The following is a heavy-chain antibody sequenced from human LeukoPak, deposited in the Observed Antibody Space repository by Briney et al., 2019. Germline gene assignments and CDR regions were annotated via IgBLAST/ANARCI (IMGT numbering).Heavy chain of an antibody. J-gene: IGHJ5*02. CDR1: GYTFTGYY. V-gene: IGHV1-2*02. CDR2: INPNSGGT. CDR3: ARDFDATYYDYGLFDP. Sequence: ASVKVSCKASGYTFTGYYMHWVRQAPGQGLEWMGWINPNSGGTSYAQKFQGRVTMTRDTSISTAYMELSRLGSDDTAVYYCARDFDATYYDYGLFDPWGQGTLVTVSS. D-gene: IGHD3-16*01.